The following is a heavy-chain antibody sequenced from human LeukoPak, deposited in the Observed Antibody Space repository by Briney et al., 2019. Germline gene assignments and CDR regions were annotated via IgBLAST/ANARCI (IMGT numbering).Heavy chain of an antibody. V-gene: IGHV4-59*01. CDR1: GGSISSYY. J-gene: IGHJ3*02. Sequence: SETLSLTCTVSGGSISSYYWSWIRQPPGKGLEWIGYIYYSGSTNYNPSLKGRVTISVDTSKNQFSLKLSSVTAADTAVYYCASTLTGHAFDIWGQGTMVTVSS. CDR2: IYYSGST. D-gene: IGHD3-9*01. CDR3: ASTLTGHAFDI.